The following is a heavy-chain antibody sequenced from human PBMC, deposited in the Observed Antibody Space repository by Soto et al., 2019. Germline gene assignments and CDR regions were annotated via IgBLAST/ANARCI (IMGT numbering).Heavy chain of an antibody. CDR2: ISYDGSNK. J-gene: IGHJ4*02. Sequence: GGSLRLSCAASGFTFSIYAMHWVRQAPGKGLEWVAVISYDGSNKYYADSVKGRFTISRDNSKNTLYLQMNSLRAEDTAVYYGARAWELLRRVDYWGQGTLVTLSS. CDR1: GFTFSIYA. CDR3: ARAWELLRRVDY. D-gene: IGHD1-26*01. V-gene: IGHV3-30-3*01.